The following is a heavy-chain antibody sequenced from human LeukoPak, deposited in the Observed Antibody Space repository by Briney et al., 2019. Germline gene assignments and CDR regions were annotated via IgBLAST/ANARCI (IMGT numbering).Heavy chain of an antibody. V-gene: IGHV3-15*01. CDR2: IKAKAHGGTI. D-gene: IGHD1-26*01. CDR3: TTDGVGVEGATYDN. J-gene: IGHJ4*02. CDR1: GFTFSNAW. Sequence: PGGSLRLSCAASGFTFSNAWMAWVRQAPGKGLEGVGRIKAKAHGGTIEYAAPVKGRFTISRDDSKNTLYLQMNSLKTEDTAVYYCTTDGVGVEGATYDNWGQGTLVSVSS.